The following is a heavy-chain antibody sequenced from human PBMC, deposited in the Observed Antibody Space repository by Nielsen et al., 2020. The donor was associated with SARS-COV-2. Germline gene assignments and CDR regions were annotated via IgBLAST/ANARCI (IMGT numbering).Heavy chain of an antibody. CDR1: GFTFSSYG. D-gene: IGHD6-13*01. CDR2: ISYDGSNK. V-gene: IGHV3-30*18. CDR3: AKDESYSYSSSWIDY. Sequence: GESLKISCAASGFTFSSYGMHWVRQAPGKGLEWVAVISYDGSNKYYADSVKGRFTISRDNSKNTLYLQMNNLRAEDTAVYYCAKDESYSYSSSWIDYWGQGTLVTVSS. J-gene: IGHJ4*02.